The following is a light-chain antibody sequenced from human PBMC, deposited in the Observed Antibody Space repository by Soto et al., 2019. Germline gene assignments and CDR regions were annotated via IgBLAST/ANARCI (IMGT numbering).Light chain of an antibody. CDR3: QQYGSTPLT. J-gene: IGKJ4*01. V-gene: IGKV3-20*01. CDR2: GAS. CDR1: QSVITY. Sequence: ESVLTQSPGTLSLSPGERATLSCRASQSVITYLAWYQQKPGQAPRLLICGASSRATGIPDRFSGSGSGTDFTLTISRLEPEDVAVYYCQQYGSTPLTFGGGTKVDIK.